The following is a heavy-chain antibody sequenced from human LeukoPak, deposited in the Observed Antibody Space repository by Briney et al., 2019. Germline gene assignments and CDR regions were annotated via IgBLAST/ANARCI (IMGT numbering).Heavy chain of an antibody. CDR1: GGSISSYY. D-gene: IGHD1-1*01. V-gene: IGHV4-59*12. Sequence: SETLSLTCTVSGGSISSYYWSWIRQPPGKGLEWIGYIYYSGSTNYNPSLKSRVTISVDTSKNQFSLKLSSATAADTAVYYCAREGKTGTKNWFDPRGQGTLVTVSS. CDR3: AREGKTGTKNWFDP. J-gene: IGHJ5*02. CDR2: IYYSGST.